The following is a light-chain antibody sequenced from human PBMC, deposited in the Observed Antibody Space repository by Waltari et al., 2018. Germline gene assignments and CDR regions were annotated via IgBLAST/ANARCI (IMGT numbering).Light chain of an antibody. Sequence: SYVLTQPPSMSVAPGQTATVTCGGDNIVAKSVHWYQQRAGQAPVLVIFDETDRPSGIPERVSGSNSDNTATLTIKRVEAGDEADYFCQVWVQSDHRVVFGGGTRLTVL. CDR1: NIVAKS. J-gene: IGLJ2*01. CDR2: DET. V-gene: IGLV3-21*02. CDR3: QVWVQSDHRVV.